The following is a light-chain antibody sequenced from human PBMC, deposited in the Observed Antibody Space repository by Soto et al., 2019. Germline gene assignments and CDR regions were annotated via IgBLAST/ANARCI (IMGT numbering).Light chain of an antibody. CDR1: SSNIGAGYH. CDR2: GNS. CDR3: QSYDSSLSGSV. J-gene: IGLJ3*02. Sequence: QSVLTQPPSVSRTPGQRVTISCTRSSSNIGAGYHVHWYQQLPGTAPKLLIYGNSNRPSGVPDRFSGSKSATSASLAITGLQAEDEADYYCQSYDSSLSGSVFGGGTKVTVL. V-gene: IGLV1-40*01.